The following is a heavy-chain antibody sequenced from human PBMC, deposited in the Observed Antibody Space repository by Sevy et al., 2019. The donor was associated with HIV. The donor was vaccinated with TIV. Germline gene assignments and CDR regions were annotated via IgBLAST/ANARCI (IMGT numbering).Heavy chain of an antibody. CDR3: AGGTAGVFQY. CDR1: GFKFNTHW. Sequence: GGSLRLSCAASGFKFNTHWMHWVRQAPGKGLVWVSRINSDGKITDYADSVKGRFAISRDNAKNTLYLQMDNQRHDDTAVYHCAGGTAGVFQYWGQGSLVTVSS. V-gene: IGHV3-74*01. CDR2: INSDGKIT. J-gene: IGHJ4*02. D-gene: IGHD6-25*01.